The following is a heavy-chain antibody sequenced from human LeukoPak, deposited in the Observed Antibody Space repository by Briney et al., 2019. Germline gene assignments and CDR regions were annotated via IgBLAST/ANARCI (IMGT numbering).Heavy chain of an antibody. CDR1: GFTFTSSA. CDR2: IVVGSGNT. Sequence: SVKVSCKASGFTFTSSAMQWVRQARGQRLDWIGWIVVGSGNTNYAQEFQERVTITRDMSTSTAYMELSSLRSEDTAVYYCAADRYSGSYPTSAFDIWGQGTMVTVSS. J-gene: IGHJ3*02. D-gene: IGHD1-26*01. CDR3: AADRYSGSYPTSAFDI. V-gene: IGHV1-58*02.